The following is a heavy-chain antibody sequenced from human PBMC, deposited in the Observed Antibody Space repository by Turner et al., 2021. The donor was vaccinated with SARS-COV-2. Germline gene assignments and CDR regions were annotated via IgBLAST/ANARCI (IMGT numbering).Heavy chain of an antibody. V-gene: IGHV4-39*01. CDR1: GGSISRSSYY. D-gene: IGHD6-13*01. J-gene: IGHJ5*02. CDR2: IYYSVST. CDR3: ARHWEVAAAAYLARFDP. Sequence: QLQLQESGPGLVRPSETLSLTCTVSGGSISRSSYYWGWIRQPPGKGLEWIGSIYYSVSTYYNPSLKSRVTISVDTSKNQFSLKLTSVTAADTAVYFCARHWEVAAAAYLARFDPWGQGTLVTVSS.